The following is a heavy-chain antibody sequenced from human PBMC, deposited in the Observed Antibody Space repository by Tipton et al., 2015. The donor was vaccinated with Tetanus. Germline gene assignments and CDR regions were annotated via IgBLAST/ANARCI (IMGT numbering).Heavy chain of an antibody. Sequence: QAQLVQSGAEVKKPGASVRVSCKASGYTLTTYGMSWVRQAPGQGLEWMGWINTFNGNTYYAQKLQGRVTLTTDTSTSTAYMELRSLSSDDTAVYYCARVPTSPLAVDRPTDYWGQGTLVTVSS. V-gene: IGHV1-18*01. CDR3: ARVPTSPLAVDRPTDY. J-gene: IGHJ4*02. D-gene: IGHD2-2*01. CDR2: INTFNGNT. CDR1: GYTLTTYG.